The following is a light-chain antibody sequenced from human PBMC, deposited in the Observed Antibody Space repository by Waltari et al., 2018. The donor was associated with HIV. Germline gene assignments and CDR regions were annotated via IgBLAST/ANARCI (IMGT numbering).Light chain of an antibody. J-gene: IGLJ3*02. CDR1: SSNIGSNT. CDR3: AAWDDSRNGGV. CDR2: SNN. Sequence: QSVLTQPPSASGTPGQRVTISCSGSSSNIGSNTVSWYQQLPGTAPKLRTYSNNQRPSGVPDRFSGSKSGTSASLAISGVQSEDEADYYGAAWDDSRNGGVFGGGTKLTVL. V-gene: IGLV1-44*01.